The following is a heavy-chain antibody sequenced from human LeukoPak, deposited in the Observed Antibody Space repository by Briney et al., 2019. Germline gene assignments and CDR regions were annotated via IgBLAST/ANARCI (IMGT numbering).Heavy chain of an antibody. J-gene: IGHJ6*02. CDR2: IIPIDDST. V-gene: IGHV1-69*13. CDR1: GGTFSNHA. Sequence: ASVTVSCKASGGTFSNHAFSWVRQAPGQGLEWMGGIIPIDDSTNYVQKFQDRVMITADEATNIIYMELGSLKSEDTAEYYCARHSGHSSWYYGLDVWGQGTTVIVSS. CDR3: ARHSGHSSWYYGLDV. D-gene: IGHD6-13*01.